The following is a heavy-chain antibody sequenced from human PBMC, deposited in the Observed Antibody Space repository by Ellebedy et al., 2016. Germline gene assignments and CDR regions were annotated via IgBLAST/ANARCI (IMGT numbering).Heavy chain of an antibody. V-gene: IGHV4-39*01. CDR1: GSPIRITNYY. Sequence: SETLSLTCNVSGSPIRITNYYWAWIRQPPGKGLEWIGSIYYSGDTYYSPSLKSQVTMSVDTSKNQFSLKVSSVTAADTALYYCARHYAVAAVGNFFDYWGQGTLVTVSS. CDR2: IYYSGDT. CDR3: ARHYAVAAVGNFFDY. D-gene: IGHD6-13*01. J-gene: IGHJ4*02.